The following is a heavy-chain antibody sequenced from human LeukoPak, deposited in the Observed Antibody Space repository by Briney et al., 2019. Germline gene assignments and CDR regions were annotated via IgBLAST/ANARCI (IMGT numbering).Heavy chain of an antibody. V-gene: IGHV4-59*08. CDR3: ARLLWFGESPLFDY. D-gene: IGHD3-10*01. CDR1: GGSISSYY. J-gene: IGHJ4*02. Sequence: SETLSLTCTVSGGSISSYYWSWLRQPPGKGLEWIGYIYYSGSTNYNPSLKSRVTISVDTSKNQFSLKLSSVTAADTAVYYCARLLWFGESPLFDYWGQGTLVTVSS. CDR2: IYYSGST.